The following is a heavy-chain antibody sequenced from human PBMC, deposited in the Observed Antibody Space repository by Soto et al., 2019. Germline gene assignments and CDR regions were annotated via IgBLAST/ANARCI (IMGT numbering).Heavy chain of an antibody. V-gene: IGHV1-69*06. Sequence: SVKVSCKASGGTFSSYAISWVRQAPGQGLEWMGGIIPIFGTANYAQKFQGRVTITADKSTSTAYMELSSLRSEDTAVYYCAGDPQAVAGRKNYYYGMDVWGQGTTVTVYS. CDR2: IIPIFGTA. J-gene: IGHJ6*02. D-gene: IGHD6-19*01. CDR1: GGTFSSYA. CDR3: AGDPQAVAGRKNYYYGMDV.